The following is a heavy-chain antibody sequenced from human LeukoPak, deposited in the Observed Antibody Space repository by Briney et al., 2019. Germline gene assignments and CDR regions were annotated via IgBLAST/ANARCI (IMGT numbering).Heavy chain of an antibody. CDR1: GFTFSSYW. V-gene: IGHV3-7*01. J-gene: IGHJ4*02. CDR3: ARDLSLTAADY. Sequence: GGSLRLSCAASGFTFSSYWMSWVRQAPGKGLEWLANIKQDGSQKYYVDSVKGRFTISRDNSKNTLYLQMNSLRAEDTAVYYCARDLSLTAADYWGQGTLVTVSS. CDR2: IKQDGSQK.